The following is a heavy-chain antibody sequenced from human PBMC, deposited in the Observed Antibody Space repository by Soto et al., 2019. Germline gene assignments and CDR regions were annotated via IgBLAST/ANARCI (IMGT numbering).Heavy chain of an antibody. CDR2: FDPEDGET. J-gene: IGHJ6*02. CDR3: ATFHPKRVDYYYYGMDV. V-gene: IGHV1-24*01. D-gene: IGHD2-15*01. CDR1: GYTLTELS. Sequence: ASVKVSCKVSGYTLTELSMHWVRQAPGKGLEWMGGFDPEDGETIYAQKFQGRVTMTEDTSTDTAYMELSSLRSEDTAVYYCATFHPKRVDYYYYGMDVRGQGTTVTVSS.